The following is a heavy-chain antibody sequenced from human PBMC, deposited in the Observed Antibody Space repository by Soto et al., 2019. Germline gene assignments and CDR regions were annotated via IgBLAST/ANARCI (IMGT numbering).Heavy chain of an antibody. V-gene: IGHV3-15*01. J-gene: IGHJ4*02. CDR1: GFTFSNAW. Sequence: GGSLRLSCAASGFTFSNAWMSWVRQAPGKGLEWVGRIKSNTDGRTTDYAAPVKGRFTISRDNSKNTLYLQMNSLKTEDTAVYYCARVSVAVACTDYWGQGTLVTVSS. D-gene: IGHD6-19*01. CDR2: IKSNTDGRTT. CDR3: ARVSVAVACTDY.